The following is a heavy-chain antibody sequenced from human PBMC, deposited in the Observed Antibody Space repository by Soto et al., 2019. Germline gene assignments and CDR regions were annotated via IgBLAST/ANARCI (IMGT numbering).Heavy chain of an antibody. D-gene: IGHD6-13*01. CDR3: ARVAAAAAGGSDAFDI. V-gene: IGHV1-2*04. J-gene: IGHJ3*02. Sequence: ASVKVSCKASGYTFTGYYMHWVRQAPGQGLEWMGWINPNSGGTNYAQKFQGWVTMTRDTSISTAYMELSRLRSDDTAVYYCARVAAAAAGGSDAFDIWGQGTMVTV. CDR2: INPNSGGT. CDR1: GYTFTGYY.